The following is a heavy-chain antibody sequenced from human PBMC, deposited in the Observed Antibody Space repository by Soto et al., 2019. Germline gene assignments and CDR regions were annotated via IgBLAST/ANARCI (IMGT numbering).Heavy chain of an antibody. Sequence: QVQLVQSGAEVKKPGSSVKVSCKASGGTFSSYAISWVRQAPGQGLEWMGGIIPIFGTANYAQKFQGRVTITADEATRTAYMELRSLRSEDTAVYYSASRGGGVVVPGSRYDYWGQGTLVTVSS. CDR3: ASRGGGVVVPGSRYDY. J-gene: IGHJ4*02. D-gene: IGHD3-22*01. CDR2: IIPIFGTA. V-gene: IGHV1-69*12. CDR1: GGTFSSYA.